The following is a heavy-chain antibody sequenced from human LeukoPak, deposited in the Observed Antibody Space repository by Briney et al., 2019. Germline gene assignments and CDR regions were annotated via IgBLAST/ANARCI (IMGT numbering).Heavy chain of an antibody. D-gene: IGHD4-17*01. CDR2: IHAGGST. V-gene: IGHV3-66*01. CDR3: ARDTVD. Sequence: GGSLRLSCAASGFSVAGNSMGWVRQAPEKGLEWVSLIHAGGSTEYADSVKGRFIISTDNSNNMLFLRMNNLRSEDTGLYSCARDTVDWGQGTLVTVSS. CDR1: GFSVAGNS. J-gene: IGHJ4*02.